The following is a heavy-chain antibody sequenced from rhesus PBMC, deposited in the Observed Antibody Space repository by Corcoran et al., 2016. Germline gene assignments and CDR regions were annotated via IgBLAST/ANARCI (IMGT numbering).Heavy chain of an antibody. CDR1: GYTFTDYY. J-gene: IGHJ5-1*01. V-gene: IGHV1-111*02. CDR3: ATGGGRRFDV. Sequence: EVQLVQSGAEVKKPGASVKISCKASGYTFTDYYLHWVRQAPGKGLEWMGRVDPEDGEAIHTQKFQDRVPTNADTATDTASMGRSSLRSEDTAGYYCATGGGRRFDVGGAGVLVTVSS. CDR2: VDPEDGEA.